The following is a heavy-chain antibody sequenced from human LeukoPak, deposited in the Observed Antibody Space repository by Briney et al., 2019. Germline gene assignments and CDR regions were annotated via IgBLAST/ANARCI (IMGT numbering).Heavy chain of an antibody. J-gene: IGHJ4*02. CDR2: ITSSGAYI. CDR1: GFTFNNYN. Sequence: GGSLRLACAASGFTFNNYNMNWVRQAPGKALEWASSITSSGAYIFYADSVKGRFTISRDNAKDSLYLQMNRLRAEDTAVYYCARDWGNWDFDYWGQGTLVTVSS. V-gene: IGHV3-21*01. D-gene: IGHD1-1*01. CDR3: ARDWGNWDFDY.